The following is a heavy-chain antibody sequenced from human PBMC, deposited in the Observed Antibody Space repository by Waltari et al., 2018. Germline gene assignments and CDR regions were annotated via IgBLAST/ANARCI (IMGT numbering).Heavy chain of an antibody. CDR1: GYSISSGYY. J-gene: IGHJ3*02. V-gene: IGHV4-38-2*02. CDR3: ARDGGIVVVPAVSDAFDI. Sequence: QVQLQESGPGLVKPSETLSLTCTVSGYSISSGYYWGWIRQPPGKGLEWIGSIYHSGSTYYNPSLKSRFTISVDTSKNQFSLKLSSVTAADTAVYYCARDGGIVVVPAVSDAFDIWGQGTMVTVSS. CDR2: IYHSGST. D-gene: IGHD2-2*01.